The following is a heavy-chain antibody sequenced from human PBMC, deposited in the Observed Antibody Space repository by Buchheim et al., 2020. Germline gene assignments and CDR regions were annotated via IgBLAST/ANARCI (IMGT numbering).Heavy chain of an antibody. J-gene: IGHJ6*02. CDR1: GFTFSSYW. D-gene: IGHD3-22*01. CDR2: INSDGRTT. V-gene: IGHV3-74*01. Sequence: EVQLVESGGGLVQPGGSLRLSCAASGFTFSSYWMHWVRHAPGKGLVCVARINSDGRTTTYADSVKGRFTISRDNAMNTLYPQMNSLKAEDTAVYYCVTSGSYYYYAMDVWGQGTT. CDR3: VTSGSYYYYAMDV.